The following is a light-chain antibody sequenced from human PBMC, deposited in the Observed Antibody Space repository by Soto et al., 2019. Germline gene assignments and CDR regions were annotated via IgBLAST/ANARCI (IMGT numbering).Light chain of an antibody. J-gene: IGLJ2*01. CDR2: EVS. CDR1: SSDVGGYNY. CDR3: SSYAGNNNLI. Sequence: QSALTQPPSASGSPGQSVTISCTGTSSDVGGYNYVSWYQQHPGKAPKLMIYEVSQRPSGVPDRFSGSKSGNTASLTVSGLQADDEADYCCSSYAGNNNLIFGGGTKLTVL. V-gene: IGLV2-8*01.